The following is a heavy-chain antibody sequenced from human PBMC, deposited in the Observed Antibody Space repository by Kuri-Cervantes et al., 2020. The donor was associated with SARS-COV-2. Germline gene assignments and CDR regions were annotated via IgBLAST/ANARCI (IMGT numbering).Heavy chain of an antibody. CDR3: ARANGDYQIEIDYYYYYYKDV. CDR1: GGSISSSSYY. V-gene: IGHV4-39*07. CDR2: IYYSGST. J-gene: IGHJ6*03. D-gene: IGHD4-17*01. Sequence: GSLRLSCTVSGGSISSSSYYWGWIRQPPGKGLEWIGSIYYSGSTYYNPSLKSRVTISVDTSMTQFSLKLSSVTAADTAVYYCARANGDYQIEIDYYYYYYKDVWGKGTTVTVSS.